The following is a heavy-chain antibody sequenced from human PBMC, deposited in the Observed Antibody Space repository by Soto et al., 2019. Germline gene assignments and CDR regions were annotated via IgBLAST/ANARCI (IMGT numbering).Heavy chain of an antibody. D-gene: IGHD3-22*01. CDR1: GYTFTSYY. J-gene: IGHJ4*02. CDR2: INPSGGST. CDR3: AREEYYYDSSGYYYVY. V-gene: IGHV1-46*01. Sequence: ASVKVSCKASGYTFTSYYTHWVRQAPGQGLEWMGIINPSGGSTSYAQKLQGRVTMTRDTSTSTAYMELRSLRSDDTAVYYCAREEYYYDSSGYYYVYWGQGTLVTVSS.